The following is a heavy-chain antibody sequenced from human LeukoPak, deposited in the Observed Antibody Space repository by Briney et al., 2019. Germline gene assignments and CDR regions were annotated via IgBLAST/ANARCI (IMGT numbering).Heavy chain of an antibody. Sequence: SETLSLTCTVSGGSISTYYGNWIRQAPGKGLEWIGYIYYSGSTNYNPSLKSRVTISVDTSKNQFSLKLSSVTAADTAVYYCARVVGYSTVDYWGQGTLVTVSS. CDR1: GGSISTYY. D-gene: IGHD4-11*01. J-gene: IGHJ4*02. CDR3: ARVVGYSTVDY. V-gene: IGHV4-59*01. CDR2: IYYSGST.